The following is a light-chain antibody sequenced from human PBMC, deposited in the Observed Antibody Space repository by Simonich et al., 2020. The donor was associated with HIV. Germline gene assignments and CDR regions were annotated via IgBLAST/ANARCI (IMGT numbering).Light chain of an antibody. J-gene: IGKJ2*01. V-gene: IGKV2D-29*02. Sequence: DIVMTQSPLSLPVTPGEPASISCRSSQSLLHSNGYNYLDWYLQTPGQSPQLLIYEGSNRFAGGPDRFSGSGSGTDFTLKSSRVEAEDVGVYYCMQSIQLPLYTFGQGTKLEIK. CDR2: EGS. CDR1: QSLLHSNGYNY. CDR3: MQSIQLPLYT.